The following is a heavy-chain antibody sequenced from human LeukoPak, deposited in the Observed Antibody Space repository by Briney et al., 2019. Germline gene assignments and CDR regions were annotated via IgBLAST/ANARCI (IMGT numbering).Heavy chain of an antibody. D-gene: IGHD5-18*01. J-gene: IGHJ4*02. CDR3: AKVIAPWIQLWLIDY. CDR2: ISYDGSNK. Sequence: GRSLRLSCAASGFTFSSYGMHWVRQAPGKGLEWVAVISYDGSNKYYADSVQGRFTISRDNSKNTLYLQMNSLRAEDTAVYYCAKVIAPWIQLWLIDYWGQGTLVTVSS. V-gene: IGHV3-30*18. CDR1: GFTFSSYG.